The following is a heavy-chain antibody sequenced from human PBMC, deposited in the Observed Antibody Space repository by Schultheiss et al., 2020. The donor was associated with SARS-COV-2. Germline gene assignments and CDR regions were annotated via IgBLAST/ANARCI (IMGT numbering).Heavy chain of an antibody. CDR3: ARDQRGGYSSSWYVY. Sequence: SETLSLTCALSGGSISSSNWWSWVRQPPGKGLEWIGEIYHSGSTNYNPSLKSRVTMLVDTSKNQISLKVSSVTAADTAVYYCARDQRGGYSSSWYVYWGQSPLVPVSS. V-gene: IGHV4-4*02. D-gene: IGHD6-13*01. CDR2: IYHSGST. J-gene: IGHJ4*02. CDR1: GGSISSSNW.